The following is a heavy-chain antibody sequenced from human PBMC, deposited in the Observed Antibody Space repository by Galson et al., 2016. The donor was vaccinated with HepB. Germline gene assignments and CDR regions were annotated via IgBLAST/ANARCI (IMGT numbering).Heavy chain of an antibody. CDR3: ARDHKLGGDYYYYGLDV. V-gene: IGHV3-30*04. D-gene: IGHD3-16*01. CDR1: RFTFSIYA. CDR2: TSYDGTNN. J-gene: IGHJ6*02. Sequence: SLRLSCAASRFTFSIYAMHWVRQAPGTGLEWVAVTSYDGTNNQYADYVKGRFTISRDNSKNTLYLHLNSRRAEDTAVYYCARDHKLGGDYYYYGLDVWGQGTTVTVSS.